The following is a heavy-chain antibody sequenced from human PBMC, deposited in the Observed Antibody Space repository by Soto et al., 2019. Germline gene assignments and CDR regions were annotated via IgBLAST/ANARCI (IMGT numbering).Heavy chain of an antibody. CDR2: MNPNSGNT. CDR3: ARVGYYYDSSGYYLSFDY. V-gene: IGHV1-8*02. D-gene: IGHD3-22*01. CDR1: GYTFTIYY. Sequence: GASVKVSCKASGYTFTIYYMHWVRQATGQGLEWMGWMNPNSGNTGYAQKFQGRVTMTRNTSISTAYMELSSLRSEDTAVYYCARVGYYYDSSGYYLSFDYWGQGTLVTVSS. J-gene: IGHJ4*02.